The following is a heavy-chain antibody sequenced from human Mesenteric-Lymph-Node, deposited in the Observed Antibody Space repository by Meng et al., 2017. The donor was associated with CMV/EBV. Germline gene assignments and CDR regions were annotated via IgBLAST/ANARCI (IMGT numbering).Heavy chain of an antibody. J-gene: IGHJ6*02. CDR3: ARDLEGYCTNGVCPGD. V-gene: IGHV3-72*01. D-gene: IGHD2-8*01. CDR1: GFTFSDHY. Sequence: GGSLRLSCAASGFTFSDHYMDWVRQAPGKGLEWVGRTRNKANSYTTEYAASVKGRFTISRDDSKNSLYLQMNSLKTEDTAVYYCARDLEGYCTNGVCPGDWGQGTTVTVSS. CDR2: TRNKANSYTT.